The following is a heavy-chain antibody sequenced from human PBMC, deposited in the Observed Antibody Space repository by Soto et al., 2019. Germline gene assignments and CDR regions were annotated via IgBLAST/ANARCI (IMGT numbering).Heavy chain of an antibody. V-gene: IGHV4-31*03. CDR1: GGSISSGGYY. Sequence: QVQLQESGPGLVKPSQTLSLTCTVSGGSISSGGYYWSWIRQHPGKGLEWIGYIYYSGSTYYNPSLKSRVTISVDTSKNQFSLKLSSVTAADTAVYYCARGYCSGVSCSYYFDYWGQGTLVTVSS. D-gene: IGHD2-15*01. J-gene: IGHJ4*02. CDR2: IYYSGST. CDR3: ARGYCSGVSCSYYFDY.